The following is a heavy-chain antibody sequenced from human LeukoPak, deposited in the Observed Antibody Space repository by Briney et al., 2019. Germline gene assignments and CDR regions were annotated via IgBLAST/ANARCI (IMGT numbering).Heavy chain of an antibody. Sequence: GGSLRLSCAASGFTFSYYEMNWVRQAPGKGLEWVSVIYSGGSTYYADSVKGRFTISRDNSKNTLYLQMNSLRAEDTAVYYCAKEGGRGDFFDYWGQGTLVTVSS. J-gene: IGHJ4*02. CDR3: AKEGGRGDFFDY. CDR2: IYSGGST. CDR1: GFTFSYYE. V-gene: IGHV3-66*02. D-gene: IGHD3-10*01.